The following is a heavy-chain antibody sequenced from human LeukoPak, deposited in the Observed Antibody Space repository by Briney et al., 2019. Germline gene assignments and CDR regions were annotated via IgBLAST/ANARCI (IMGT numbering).Heavy chain of an antibody. V-gene: IGHV4-34*01. D-gene: IGHD3-10*01. CDR2: INHSGTT. Sequence: PSETLSLTCAVYGGSFSGYYWSWIRQPPGKGLEWIGEINHSGTTNYNPSLKSRVTISVDTSKNQFSLKLSSVTAADTAVYYCARGSNYYGSGSPYYYGMDVWGQGTTVTVSS. J-gene: IGHJ6*02. CDR3: ARGSNYYGSGSPYYYGMDV. CDR1: GGSFSGYY.